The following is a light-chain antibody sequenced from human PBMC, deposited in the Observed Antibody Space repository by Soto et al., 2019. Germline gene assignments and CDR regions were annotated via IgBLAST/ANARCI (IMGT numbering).Light chain of an antibody. Sequence: QSALTQPRSVSGSPGQSVTISCTGTSSDVGGYNYVTWYQQHPDKAPKLMIYDVSKRPSGVPDRFSGSKSGNTASLTISGLQAEDEADYYCCSFAGSFILLFGGGTKVTVL. CDR1: SSDVGGYNY. CDR2: DVS. CDR3: CSFAGSFILL. J-gene: IGLJ2*01. V-gene: IGLV2-11*01.